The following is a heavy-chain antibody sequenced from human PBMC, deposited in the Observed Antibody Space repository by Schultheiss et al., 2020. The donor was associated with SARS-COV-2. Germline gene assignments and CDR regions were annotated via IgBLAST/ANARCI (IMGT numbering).Heavy chain of an antibody. V-gene: IGHV3-48*03. J-gene: IGHJ4*02. D-gene: IGHD3-9*01. CDR2: ISTSGSTI. CDR3: ARGHETEYDILTGVYDF. CDR1: GFTFSSYE. Sequence: GGSLRLSCAASGFTFSSYEMNWVRQAPGKGLEWVSYISTSGSTIYYADSVKGRFTISRDNTNNSLFLQMNSLRAEDTAVYYCARGHETEYDILTGVYDFWGQGTLVTVSS.